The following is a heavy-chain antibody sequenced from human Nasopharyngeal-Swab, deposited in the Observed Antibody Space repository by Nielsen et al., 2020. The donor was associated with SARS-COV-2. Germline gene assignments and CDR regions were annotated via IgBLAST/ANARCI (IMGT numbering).Heavy chain of an antibody. J-gene: IGHJ4*02. CDR2: IIPIFGTA. V-gene: IGHV1-69*13. CDR3: ARDQAGGGVLGY. Sequence: SVTVSCKASGGTFSSYAISWVRQAPGQGLEWMGGIIPIFGTANYAQKFQGRVTITADESTSTAYMELSSLRSEDTPVYYCARDQAGGGVLGYWGQGTLVTVSS. D-gene: IGHD2-8*02. CDR1: GGTFSSYA.